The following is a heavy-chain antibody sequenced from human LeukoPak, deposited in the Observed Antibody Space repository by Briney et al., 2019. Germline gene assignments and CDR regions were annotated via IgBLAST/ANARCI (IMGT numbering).Heavy chain of an antibody. CDR1: GFTFSSYA. D-gene: IGHD3/OR15-3a*01. CDR3: TRAGPGGLPVDY. V-gene: IGHV3-72*01. J-gene: IGHJ4*02. CDR2: TRNRRNSYTT. Sequence: GGSLRLSCAASGFTFSSYAMSWVRQAPGKGLEWVGRTRNRRNSYTTEYAASVKGRFTISRDDSKNSLYLQMNSLKTEDTAVYYCTRAGPGGLPVDYWGQGTLVTVSS.